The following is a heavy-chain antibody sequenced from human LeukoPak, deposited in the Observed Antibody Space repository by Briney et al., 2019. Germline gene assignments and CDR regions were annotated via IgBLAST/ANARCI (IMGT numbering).Heavy chain of an antibody. CDR2: INTDGSST. Sequence: GGSLRLSCTASVFTFSNYWMHWVRQAPGKGLVWVSRINTDGSSTSYEDSVKGRFTISRDNAKNTLYLQMNSLRAEDTAVYYCAREGGPNYNIWSGYYTGWDYWGQGTLVSVSS. CDR3: AREGGPNYNIWSGYYTGWDY. CDR1: VFTFSNYW. D-gene: IGHD3-3*01. V-gene: IGHV3-74*01. J-gene: IGHJ4*02.